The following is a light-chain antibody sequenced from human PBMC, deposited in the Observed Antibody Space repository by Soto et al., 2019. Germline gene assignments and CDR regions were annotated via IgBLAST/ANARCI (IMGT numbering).Light chain of an antibody. CDR1: SSNIGSNT. J-gene: IGLJ2*01. CDR3: AAWDDSLNGRV. Sequence: QPVVTQPPSASGTPGQRVTISCSGSSSNIGSNTVNWYQQLPGTAPKLLIYSNNQRPSGVPDRFSGSKSGTSASLAISGLQSEDEADYYCAAWDDSLNGRVFGGGTKLTVL. V-gene: IGLV1-44*01. CDR2: SNN.